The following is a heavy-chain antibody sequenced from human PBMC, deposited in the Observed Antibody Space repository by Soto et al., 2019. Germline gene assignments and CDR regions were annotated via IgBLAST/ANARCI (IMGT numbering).Heavy chain of an antibody. CDR3: ARSRGGPFDY. Sequence: EVQLVESGGGLVQPGGSLRLSCAASGFTFSNYSMNWVRQAPGKGLEWVSYISSSNSIIYYADSVKGRFSISRDNAKNSLYLQMNSLRDEDTAVYYCARSRGGPFDYWGQGTLVTVSS. J-gene: IGHJ4*02. CDR2: ISSSNSII. D-gene: IGHD6-25*01. CDR1: GFTFSNYS. V-gene: IGHV3-48*02.